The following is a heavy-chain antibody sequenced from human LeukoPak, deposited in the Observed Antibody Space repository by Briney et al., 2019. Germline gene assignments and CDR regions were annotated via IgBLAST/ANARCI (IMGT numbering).Heavy chain of an antibody. Sequence: GASVKVSCKASGYTFTSYGINWVRQATGQGLEWMGWMNPNSGNTGYAQKFQGRVTMTRNTSISTAYMELSSLRSEGTAVYYCARGEAWELLSVYWGQGTLVTVSS. V-gene: IGHV1-8*02. CDR3: ARGEAWELLSVY. J-gene: IGHJ4*02. CDR1: GYTFTSYG. CDR2: MNPNSGNT. D-gene: IGHD1-26*01.